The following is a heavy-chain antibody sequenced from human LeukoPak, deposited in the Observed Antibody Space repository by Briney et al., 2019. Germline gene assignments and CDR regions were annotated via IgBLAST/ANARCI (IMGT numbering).Heavy chain of an antibody. D-gene: IGHD5-18*01. V-gene: IGHV4-4*07. CDR1: GGSISSYY. CDR3: ARENPRIQLWFRGDYFNY. CDR2: IYTSGST. Sequence: SETLSLTCTVSGGSISSYYWSWIRQPAGKGLECIGRIYTSGSTNYNPSLKSRVTMSVDTSKNQFSLKLSSVTAADTAVYYCARENPRIQLWFRGDYFNYWGQGTLVTVSS. J-gene: IGHJ4*02.